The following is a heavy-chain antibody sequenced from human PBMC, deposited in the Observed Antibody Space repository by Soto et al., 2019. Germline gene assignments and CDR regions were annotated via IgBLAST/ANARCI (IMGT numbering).Heavy chain of an antibody. CDR3: ARARRDGYNHPDY. CDR2: IIPIFGTA. D-gene: IGHD5-12*01. J-gene: IGHJ4*02. CDR1: GGTFSSYA. Sequence: QVQLVQSGAEVKKPGSSVKVSCKASGGTFSSYAISWVRQAPGQGLEWMGGIIPIFGTANYAQKFQGRVTXTXDXXTRTAYMERSSLRSEDTAVYYCARARRDGYNHPDYWGQGPLVTVSS. V-gene: IGHV1-69*05.